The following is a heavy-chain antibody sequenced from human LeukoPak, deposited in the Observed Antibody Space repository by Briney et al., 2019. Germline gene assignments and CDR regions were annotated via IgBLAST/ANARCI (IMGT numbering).Heavy chain of an antibody. Sequence: SETLSLTCAVYGGSFSGYYWSWIRQPPGKGLEWIGEINHSGSTNYNPSLKSRVTISVDTSKNQFSLKLSSVTAADTAVCYCARDRQTRKLRYIAPGDAFDIWGQGTMVTVSS. D-gene: IGHD3-9*01. CDR1: GGSFSGYY. CDR2: INHSGST. J-gene: IGHJ3*02. CDR3: ARDRQTRKLRYIAPGDAFDI. V-gene: IGHV4-34*01.